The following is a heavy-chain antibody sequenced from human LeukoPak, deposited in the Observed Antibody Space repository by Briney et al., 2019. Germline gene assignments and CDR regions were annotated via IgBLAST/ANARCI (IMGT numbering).Heavy chain of an antibody. D-gene: IGHD6-6*01. CDR3: ARVIGTDIAARECFDY. Sequence: SETLSLTCTVSGGSISSYYWSWIRQPPGKGLEWIGYIYYSGSTNYNPSLKSRVTISVDTSKNQFSLKLSSVTAADTAVYYCARVIGTDIAARECFDYWGQGTLVTVSS. J-gene: IGHJ4*02. CDR1: GGSISSYY. V-gene: IGHV4-59*01. CDR2: IYYSGST.